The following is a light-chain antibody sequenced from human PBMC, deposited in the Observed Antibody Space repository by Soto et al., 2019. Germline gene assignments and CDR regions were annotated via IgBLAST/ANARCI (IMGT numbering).Light chain of an antibody. CDR1: QSISTW. Sequence: DFQVTQYPYTLSASIGDRVTITCRASQSISTWLAWYQQKPGTAPKLLIYKASTLESGVPSRFSGSRSGTEFTLTVSSLQPDDFATYYCQQYSSYWTFAQGSKVDVK. CDR3: QQYSSYWT. V-gene: IGKV1-5*03. CDR2: KAS. J-gene: IGKJ1*01.